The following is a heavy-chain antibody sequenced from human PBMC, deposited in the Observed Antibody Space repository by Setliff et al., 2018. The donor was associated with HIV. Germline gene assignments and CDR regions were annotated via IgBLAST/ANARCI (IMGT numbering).Heavy chain of an antibody. CDR3: ARGTTPLGWFDP. Sequence: GASVKVSCKGSGGTFSSYAISWVRQAPGQGLEWMGGIIPIFGPTNYAQKFQGRLTITADESTSTAYVYLSSLRSDDTAVYYCARGTTPLGWFDPWGQGTLVTVPQ. J-gene: IGHJ5*02. CDR1: GGTFSSYA. CDR2: IIPIFGPT. D-gene: IGHD2-2*01. V-gene: IGHV1-69*13.